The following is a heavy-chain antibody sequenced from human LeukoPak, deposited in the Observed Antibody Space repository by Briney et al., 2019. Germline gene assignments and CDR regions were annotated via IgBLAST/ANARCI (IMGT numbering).Heavy chain of an antibody. Sequence: GGSLRLSCAASGFTFSSYSMNLVRQAPGKGLEWVSSSSSSSSYIYYADPVKGRFTISRDNAKNSLYLQMNSLRAEDTAVYYCARGTPGWDYFDYWGQGTLVTVSS. V-gene: IGHV3-21*01. D-gene: IGHD1-26*01. CDR2: SSSSSSYI. J-gene: IGHJ4*02. CDR3: ARGTPGWDYFDY. CDR1: GFTFSSYS.